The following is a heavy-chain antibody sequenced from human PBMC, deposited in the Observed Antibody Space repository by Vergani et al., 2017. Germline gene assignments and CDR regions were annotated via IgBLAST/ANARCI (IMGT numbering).Heavy chain of an antibody. D-gene: IGHD3-3*01. CDR2: IDPSDSYT. Sequence: EVQLVQSGAEVKTPGESLRISCKGSGYSFTSYWISWVRQMPGKGLEWMGRIDPSDSYTNYSPSFQGHVTISADKSISTAYLQWSSLKASDTAMYYCARQGGPMAFYYDPKYYFDYWGQGTLVTVSS. J-gene: IGHJ4*02. CDR3: ARQGGPMAFYYDPKYYFDY. CDR1: GYSFTSYW. V-gene: IGHV5-10-1*03.